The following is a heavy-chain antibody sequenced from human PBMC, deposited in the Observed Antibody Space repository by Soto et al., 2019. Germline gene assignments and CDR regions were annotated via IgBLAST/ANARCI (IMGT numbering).Heavy chain of an antibody. D-gene: IGHD3-22*01. J-gene: IGHJ4*01. CDR3: TTDSYITSIIVRFDY. V-gene: IGHV3-15*07. CDR2: VKSKNDGGTT. CDR1: GFTFSNAW. Sequence: EVHLVESGGGLVKPGGSLSLSCAASGFTFSNAWINWVRQAPGKGLEWVGRVKSKNDGGTTDFAAPVKGRFAISRDDSKNMVYLEMNSLQTEDTAIYYCTTDSYITSIIVRFDYWGHGTLVTVSS.